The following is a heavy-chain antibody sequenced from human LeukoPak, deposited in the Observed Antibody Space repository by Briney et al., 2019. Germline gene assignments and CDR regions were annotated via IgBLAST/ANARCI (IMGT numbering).Heavy chain of an antibody. J-gene: IGHJ5*02. CDR2: IHYTGSA. CDR3: ARGGYYGSGNDFRFDP. Sequence: SETLSLTCTVSGGSISSYYWSWIRQSPGKGLECIGYIHYTGSANYSPSLKSRVTISVETSKNQFSLKLKSVTAADTAVYYCARGGYYGSGNDFRFDPWGQGTLVTVSS. V-gene: IGHV4-59*01. CDR1: GGSISSYY. D-gene: IGHD3-10*01.